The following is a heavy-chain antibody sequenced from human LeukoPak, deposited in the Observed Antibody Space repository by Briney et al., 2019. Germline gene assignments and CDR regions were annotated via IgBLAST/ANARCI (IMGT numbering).Heavy chain of an antibody. D-gene: IGHD6-6*01. CDR3: ARSSYSSSSSV. J-gene: IGHJ3*01. V-gene: IGHV3-7*03. CDR2: INSDGSEG. Sequence: GWSLRLSCAVSGFTFSGFWMSWSRQAPGKGLEWVASINSDGSEGYYADVVKGRFTISRDNAKNSLYLQINSLRAEDTAVYYCARSSYSSSSSVWGQGTMVTVSS. CDR1: GFTFSGFW.